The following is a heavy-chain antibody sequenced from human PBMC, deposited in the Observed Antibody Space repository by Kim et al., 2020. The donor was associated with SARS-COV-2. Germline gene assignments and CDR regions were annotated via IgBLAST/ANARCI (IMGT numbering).Heavy chain of an antibody. Sequence: GGSLRLSCAASGFTFSSYSMNWVRQAPGKGLEWVSSISSSSSYIYYADSVKGRFTISRDNAKNSLYLQMNSLRAEDTAVYYCARDTKILWFGELSWHGMDVWGQGTTVTVSS. CDR1: GFTFSSYS. CDR2: ISSSSSYI. V-gene: IGHV3-21*01. CDR3: ARDTKILWFGELSWHGMDV. D-gene: IGHD3-10*01. J-gene: IGHJ6*02.